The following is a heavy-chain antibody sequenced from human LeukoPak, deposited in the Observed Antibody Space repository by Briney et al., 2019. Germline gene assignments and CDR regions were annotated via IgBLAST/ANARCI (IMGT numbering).Heavy chain of an antibody. V-gene: IGHV4-59*08. J-gene: IGHJ4*02. Sequence: SETLPLTCTGSGGSISSYHWSWIRQPPGKGLEWIGYIYYSGSTNYNPSLKSRVTISVDTSKDQFSLRLGSVTAADTAVCYCARQGPYFDYWGQGTLVTVSS. CDR3: ARQGPYFDY. CDR1: GGSISSYH. CDR2: IYYSGST.